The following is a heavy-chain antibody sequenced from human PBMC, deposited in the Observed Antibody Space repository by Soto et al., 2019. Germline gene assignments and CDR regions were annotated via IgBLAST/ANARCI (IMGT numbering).Heavy chain of an antibody. CDR1: GYTFTSYY. J-gene: IGHJ4*02. CDR2: INPSGGST. V-gene: IGHV1-46*01. Sequence: GASVKVSCKASGYTFTSYYMHWVRQAPGQGLEWMGIINPSGGSTSYAQKFQGRVTMTRDTSTSTVYMELSSLRSEDTAVYYCARDRPEDRYGDPFDYWGQGTLVTVSS. D-gene: IGHD4-17*01. CDR3: ARDRPEDRYGDPFDY.